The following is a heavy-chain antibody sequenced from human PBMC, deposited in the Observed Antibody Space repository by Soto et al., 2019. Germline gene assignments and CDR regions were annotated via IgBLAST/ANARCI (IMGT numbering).Heavy chain of an antibody. D-gene: IGHD2-15*01. Sequence: GGSLRLSCAASGFTFSNAWMSWVRQAPGKGLEWVGRIKSKTDGGTTDYAAPVKGRFTISRDDSKNTLYLQMNSLKTEDTAVYYCTTEGSGALAEYFQHWGQGTLVTVSS. CDR1: GFTFSNAW. J-gene: IGHJ1*01. CDR3: TTEGSGALAEYFQH. CDR2: IKSKTDGGTT. V-gene: IGHV3-15*01.